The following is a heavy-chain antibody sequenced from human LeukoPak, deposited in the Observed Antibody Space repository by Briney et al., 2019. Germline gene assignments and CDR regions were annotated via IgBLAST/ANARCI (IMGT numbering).Heavy chain of an antibody. D-gene: IGHD3-3*01. CDR2: INRDGSGT. CDR3: ARGLSYGVAYGDY. V-gene: IGHV3-74*01. Sequence: PGGSLRLSCAASGFSFSGYWMHWVRQAPGQGLVWVSAINRDGSGTSNADSVKGRFTISRDNAKNTLYLQMNSLRAEDTAVYYCARGLSYGVAYGDYWGQGTLVTVSS. CDR1: GFSFSGYW. J-gene: IGHJ4*02.